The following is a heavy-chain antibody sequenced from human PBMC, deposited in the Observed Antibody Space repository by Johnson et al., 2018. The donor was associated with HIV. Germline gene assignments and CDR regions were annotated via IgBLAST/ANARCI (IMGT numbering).Heavy chain of an antibody. D-gene: IGHD3-16*02. V-gene: IGHV3-30*18. J-gene: IGHJ3*02. CDR1: GFTFSSYA. CDR3: AKNYGYRYIGDAFDI. CDR2: ISYDGSNN. Sequence: QVQLVESGGGVVQPGRSLRLSCAASGFTFSSYALHWVRQAPGKGLEWVAVISYDGSNNYYADSVKGRFTISRDNSKNTLYLQMNSLRAEDTAVYYCAKNYGYRYIGDAFDIWGQGTMVTVSS.